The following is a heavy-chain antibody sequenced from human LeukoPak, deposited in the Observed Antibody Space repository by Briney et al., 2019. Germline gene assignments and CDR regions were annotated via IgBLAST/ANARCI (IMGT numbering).Heavy chain of an antibody. CDR1: GFTLSDFY. V-gene: IGHV3-11*01. J-gene: IGHJ4*02. Sequence: GGSLRLSCAASGFTLSDFYMSWIRQAPGKGLEWVSDIGSSDNIISYADSVKGRFTISRDIAKNSLYLQVNSLRVEDTAVYYCAREVVAGTFDSWGQSTLVTVSS. CDR3: AREVVAGTFDS. CDR2: IGSSDNII. D-gene: IGHD6-19*01.